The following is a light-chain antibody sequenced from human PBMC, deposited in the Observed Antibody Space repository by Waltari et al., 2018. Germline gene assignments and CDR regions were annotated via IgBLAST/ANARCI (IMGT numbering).Light chain of an antibody. CDR3: SSYTSSSTNVV. Sequence: LTQPASVSGSPGQSITISCTGTSSDVGGYNYVSWYQQHPGKAPKLMIYEVSNRPSGVSNRFSGSKSGNTASLTISGLQAEDEADYYCSSYTSSSTNVVFGGGTKLTVL. CDR1: SSDVGGYNY. J-gene: IGLJ2*01. CDR2: EVS. V-gene: IGLV2-14*01.